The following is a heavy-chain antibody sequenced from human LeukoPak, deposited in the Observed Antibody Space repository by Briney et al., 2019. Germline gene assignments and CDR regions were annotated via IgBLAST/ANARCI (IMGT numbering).Heavy chain of an antibody. V-gene: IGHV3-53*01. CDR1: GFTVSSNY. D-gene: IGHD2-2*01. Sequence: PGGSLRLSCAASGFTVSSNYMSWVRQAPGKGLEWVSVICSGGSTYYADSVKGRFTISRDHSKNTLYLQMNSLRAEDTAVYYCARYQNYYYYMDVWGKGTTVTVSS. CDR2: ICSGGST. J-gene: IGHJ6*03. CDR3: ARYQNYYYYMDV.